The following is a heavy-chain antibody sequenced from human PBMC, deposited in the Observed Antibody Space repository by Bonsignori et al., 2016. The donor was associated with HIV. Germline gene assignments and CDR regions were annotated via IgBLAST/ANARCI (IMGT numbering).Heavy chain of an antibody. J-gene: IGHJ4*02. CDR2: IYPADSDT. CDR3: ARQWLGPHYFDY. V-gene: IGHV5-51*01. Sequence: ESLKISCKGSGYSFTAYWIGWVRQMPGKGLEWMGIIYPADSDTRYSPSFQGQVTISVDKSINTAYLHWSGLKASDTAMYYCARQWLGPHYFDYWGQGTLVTVSS. D-gene: IGHD6-19*01. CDR1: GYSFTAYW.